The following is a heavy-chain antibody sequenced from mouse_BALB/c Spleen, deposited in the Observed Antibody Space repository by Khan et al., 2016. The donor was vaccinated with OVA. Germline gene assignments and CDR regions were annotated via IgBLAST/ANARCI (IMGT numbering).Heavy chain of an antibody. Sequence: EVKLEVSGPGLVKPSQSLSLTCTVTGYSITSEYAWNWIRQFPRNKLEWMGYINYSGNTRFNPSLKSRTSITRDTSKNQFFLQLNSVTTEDTATYYCARKDYYDYDPFPYWGQGTLVTVSA. J-gene: IGHJ3*01. CDR2: INYSGNT. CDR1: GYSITSEYA. CDR3: ARKDYYDYDPFPY. D-gene: IGHD2-4*01. V-gene: IGHV3-2*02.